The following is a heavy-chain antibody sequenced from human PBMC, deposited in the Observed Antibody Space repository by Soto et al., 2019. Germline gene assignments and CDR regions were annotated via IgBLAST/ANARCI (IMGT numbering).Heavy chain of an antibody. CDR3: ARDRPPGSLYGMDA. V-gene: IGHV1-18*01. J-gene: IGHJ6*02. Sequence: QIQLVQFGGEVARPGASVTVSCEASGYIFTTYGLSWVRQTPAHGLEWMGWISADSGYTQYAQFFQGRVTMTRDTSRNTGYMTLSDLTSDDTGIYYCARDRPPGSLYGMDAWGQGTAVNVSS. CDR1: GYIFTTYG. CDR2: ISADSGYT.